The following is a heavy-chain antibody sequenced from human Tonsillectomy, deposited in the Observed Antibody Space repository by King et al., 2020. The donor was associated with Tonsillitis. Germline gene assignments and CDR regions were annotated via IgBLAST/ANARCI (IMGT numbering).Heavy chain of an antibody. D-gene: IGHD3-22*01. CDR2: ISRSGSTI. V-gene: IGHV3-48*03. Sequence: VQLVESGGGLVQPGGSLRLSCAASGFTFSSYEMNWVRQAPGKVLEWVSYISRSGSTIYYADSVKGRFTISRDNAKNSLYLQMNSLRAEDTAVYYCAREGIDYYDSSGYYRVDAFDIWGQGTMVTVSS. CDR1: GFTFSSYE. J-gene: IGHJ3*02. CDR3: AREGIDYYDSSGYYRVDAFDI.